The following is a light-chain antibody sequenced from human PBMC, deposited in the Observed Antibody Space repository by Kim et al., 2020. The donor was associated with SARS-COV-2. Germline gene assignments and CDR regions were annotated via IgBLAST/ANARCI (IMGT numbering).Light chain of an antibody. CDR3: SSYAGSNRGV. CDR1: SSDVGGYNY. CDR2: EVS. V-gene: IGLV2-8*01. Sequence: QSALTQPPSASGSPGQSFTISCTGTSSDVGGYNYVSWYQQHPGKAPKLMIYEVSKRPSGVPDRFSGSKSGNTASLTVSGLQAEDEADYYCSSYAGSNRGVFGGGTQLTVL. J-gene: IGLJ3*02.